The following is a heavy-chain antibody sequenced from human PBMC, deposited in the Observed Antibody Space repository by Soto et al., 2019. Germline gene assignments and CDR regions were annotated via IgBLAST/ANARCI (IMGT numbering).Heavy chain of an antibody. V-gene: IGHV4-34*01. Sequence: SETLSLTCAVYGGSFSGYYWSWIRQPPGKGLEWIGEINHSGSTNYNPSLKSRVTISVDTSKNQFSLKLSSVTAADTAVYYCARAPTWIQLWSFDYWGQGTLVTVS. CDR3: ARAPTWIQLWSFDY. D-gene: IGHD5-18*01. CDR1: GGSFSGYY. CDR2: INHSGST. J-gene: IGHJ4*02.